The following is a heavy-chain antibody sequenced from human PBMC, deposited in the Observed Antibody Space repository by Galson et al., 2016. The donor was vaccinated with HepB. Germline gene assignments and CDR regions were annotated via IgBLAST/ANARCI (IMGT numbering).Heavy chain of an antibody. CDR2: ISGSGTNT. V-gene: IGHV3-23*01. J-gene: IGHJ6*04. CDR3: AKRPYSYGWHYGMDV. Sequence: SLRLSCAASGFTFSNYVMNWVRQAPGKGLEWVSAISGSGTNTYYEDSVKGRFTIPRDNSKNILYLQMKSLRDEDTAVYYCAKRPYSYGWHYGMDVWGKGTTVTVSS. D-gene: IGHD5-18*01. CDR1: GFTFSNYV.